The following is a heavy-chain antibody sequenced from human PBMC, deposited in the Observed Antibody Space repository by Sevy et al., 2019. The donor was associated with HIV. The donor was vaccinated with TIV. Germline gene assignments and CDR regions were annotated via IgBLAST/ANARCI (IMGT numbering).Heavy chain of an antibody. D-gene: IGHD1-26*01. CDR3: ARYEFIVGPILGAFPI. CDR1: GFTLISYA. CDR2: ITGNGDST. Sequence: GGSLRLSCKASGFTLISYAMSWVRQAPGEGLEWVSTITGNGDSTYYADSVKGRFTISRDNSKNTLFLQMNSLTAEDTAVYYCARYEFIVGPILGAFPIWGQGTMVTVSS. V-gene: IGHV3-23*01. J-gene: IGHJ3*02.